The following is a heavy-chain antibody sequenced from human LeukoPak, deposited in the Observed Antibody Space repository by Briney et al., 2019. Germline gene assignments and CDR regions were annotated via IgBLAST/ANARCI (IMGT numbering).Heavy chain of an antibody. CDR3: VRVTGGVFDY. V-gene: IGHV6-1*01. CDR2: TYYRSKWSN. J-gene: IGHJ4*02. D-gene: IGHD2-8*02. CDR1: GDSVSSNTVT. Sequence: QTLSLTCAISGDSVSSNTVTWNWIRQSPSRGLEWLGRTYYRSKWSNDYAVSVKSRIIIDPDTSKNQFSLQLDSVTPEDTAVYYCVRVTGGVFDYWGPGTLVTVSS.